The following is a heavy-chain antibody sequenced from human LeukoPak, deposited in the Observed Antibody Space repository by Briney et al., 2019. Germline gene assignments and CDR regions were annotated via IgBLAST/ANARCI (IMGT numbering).Heavy chain of an antibody. D-gene: IGHD1-1*01. CDR3: ARDGRGMDV. CDR1: GFAVSDNY. Sequence: GGSLRLSCAASGFAVSDNYMNWVRQAPGKGLEWVSVIYDGGSTYYADSVKGRFTISRHNSKNTLYLQMNSLRAEDTAVYYCARDGRGMDVWGQGTTVTVSS. CDR2: IYDGGST. J-gene: IGHJ6*02. V-gene: IGHV3-53*01.